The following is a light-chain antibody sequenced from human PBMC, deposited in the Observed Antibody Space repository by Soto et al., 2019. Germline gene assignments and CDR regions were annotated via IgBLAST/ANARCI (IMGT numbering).Light chain of an antibody. CDR2: GAS. J-gene: IGKJ5*01. V-gene: IGKV1D-12*01. Sequence: DIQMTQSPSSVSASVGDTVTINCRASQGIGNWLAWYQQKPGKAPKLLLYGASSLQSGVPSRFSGSGSGTDFTLTISSLQPEDFATYYCQQANSFPQSFGQGTRLEIK. CDR1: QGIGNW. CDR3: QQANSFPQS.